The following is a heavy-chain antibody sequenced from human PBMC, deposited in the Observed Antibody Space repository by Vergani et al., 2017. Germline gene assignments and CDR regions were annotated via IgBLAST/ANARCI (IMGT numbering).Heavy chain of an antibody. Sequence: QVQLVQSGAEVKKPGASVKVSCKVSGYTLTELSMHWVRQAPGKGLEWMGGFDPEDGETIYAQKFQGRVTMNEDTSTDTAYMELSSLRSEDTAVYYCARGARRVEHFDYWGQGTLVTVSS. D-gene: IGHD1-26*01. CDR1: GYTLTELS. V-gene: IGHV1-24*01. J-gene: IGHJ4*02. CDR2: FDPEDGET. CDR3: ARGARRVEHFDY.